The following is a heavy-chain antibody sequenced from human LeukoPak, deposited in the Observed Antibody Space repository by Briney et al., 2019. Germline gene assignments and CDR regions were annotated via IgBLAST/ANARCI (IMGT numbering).Heavy chain of an antibody. V-gene: IGHV4-59*12. CDR2: IYYSGTT. CDR3: ARSPYDSSGYYPGDDAFDI. J-gene: IGHJ3*02. CDR1: GGSISGYY. Sequence: SETLSLTCSVSGGSISGYYWSWIRQPPGKGLEWIGYIYYSGTTIYNPSLKSRLTISLDTSKNQFSLKLSSVTAADTAVYYCARSPYDSSGYYPGDDAFDIWGQGTMVTVSS. D-gene: IGHD3-22*01.